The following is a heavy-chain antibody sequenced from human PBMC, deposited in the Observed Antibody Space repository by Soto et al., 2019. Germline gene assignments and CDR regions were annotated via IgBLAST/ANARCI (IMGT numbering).Heavy chain of an antibody. CDR1: GFTFSSYG. V-gene: IGHV3-33*01. J-gene: IGHJ6*02. CDR3: ARDQGIVGGMDV. CDR2: IWYDESNK. Sequence: QVQLVESGGGVVQPGRSLRLSCAASGFTFSSYGMYWVRQAPGKRLEWVAVIWYDESNKYYADSVKGRFTISRDNSKNTLYLQMNSLRAEDTAVYYCARDQGIVGGMDVWGQGTTVTVSS. D-gene: IGHD2-21*01.